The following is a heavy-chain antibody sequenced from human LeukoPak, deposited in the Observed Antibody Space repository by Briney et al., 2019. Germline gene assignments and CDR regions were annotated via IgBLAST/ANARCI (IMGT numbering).Heavy chain of an antibody. J-gene: IGHJ4*02. V-gene: IGHV4-38-2*01. CDR1: GYSISRGYY. D-gene: IGHD3-10*01. CDR3: ARAGWIITSGIDY. Sequence: PSETLSLTCAVSGYSISRGYYCSFIRQPPGKGLEWIGTVYHTGSTYYNPSLDSRVTISVDTSKNEFSLNLKSVTAADTAVYYCARAGWIITSGIDYWGQGALVTVSS. CDR2: VYHTGST.